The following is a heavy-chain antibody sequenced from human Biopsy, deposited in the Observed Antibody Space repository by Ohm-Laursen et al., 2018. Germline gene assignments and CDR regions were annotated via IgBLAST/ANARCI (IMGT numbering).Heavy chain of an antibody. CDR1: GGTFSNYG. Sequence: VKISCNAPGGTFSNYGVNWVRQAPGQGLEWLGGNIPILGTGNYAQKFQDRVTVAADTSTSTATMELRSLRSDATAVYYCATKLTGYFHHWGQGTLVIVSS. D-gene: IGHD3-9*01. CDR3: ATKLTGYFHH. CDR2: NIPILGTG. J-gene: IGHJ1*01. V-gene: IGHV1-69*13.